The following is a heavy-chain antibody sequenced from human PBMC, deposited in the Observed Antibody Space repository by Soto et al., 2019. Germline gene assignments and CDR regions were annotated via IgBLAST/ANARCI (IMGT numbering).Heavy chain of an antibody. Sequence: GAPVKVSCKASGCTFTSYYMHWVPQAPVQGLEWLGIINASGGSTSYAQKFQGRVTITADESTSTAYMELSSLRSEDTAVYYCARESRYCSGGSCYFLPGIDYWGQGALVTVSS. CDR1: GCTFTSYY. D-gene: IGHD2-15*01. J-gene: IGHJ4*02. V-gene: IGHV1-46*01. CDR2: INASGGST. CDR3: ARESRYCSGGSCYFLPGIDY.